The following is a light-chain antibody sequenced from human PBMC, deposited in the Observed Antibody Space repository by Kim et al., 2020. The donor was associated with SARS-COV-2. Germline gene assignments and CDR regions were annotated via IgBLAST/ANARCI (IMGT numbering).Light chain of an antibody. CDR3: QQFNTFPRS. Sequence: AIQLTQSPSSLSAFIGDRLTITCRASEGIDSALAWYQQKPGRAPKLLIYDASTLQSGVPSRFSGSGSGTDFTLTISSLQPEDFASYYCQQFNTFPRSFGPGTKVDIK. CDR2: DAS. CDR1: EGIDSA. V-gene: IGKV1-13*02. J-gene: IGKJ3*01.